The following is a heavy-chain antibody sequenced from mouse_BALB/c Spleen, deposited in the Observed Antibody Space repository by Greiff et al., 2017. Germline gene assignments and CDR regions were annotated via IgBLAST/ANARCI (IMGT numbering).Heavy chain of an antibody. J-gene: IGHJ4*01. V-gene: IGHV1-12*01. CDR3: ARDDYDEGYAMDY. D-gene: IGHD2-4*01. CDR2: IYPGNGDT. CDR1: GYTFTSYN. Sequence: LQQPGAELVKPGASVKMSCKASGYTFTSYNMHWVKQTPGQGLEWIGAIYPGNGDTSYNQKFKGKATLTADKSSSTAYMQLSSLTSEDSAVYYCARDDYDEGYAMDYWGQGTSVTVSS.